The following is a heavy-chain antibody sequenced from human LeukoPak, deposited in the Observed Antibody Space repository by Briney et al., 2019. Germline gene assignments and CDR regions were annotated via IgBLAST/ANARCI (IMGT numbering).Heavy chain of an antibody. J-gene: IGHJ3*02. Sequence: GGSLRLSWAAAGFNFRIYGMHWVRQAPGKGLEWVAVAYDDGSNQYYADSVKGRFIISRDISKNTLYLQMNSLRAEDSALYYCARGGRGSAAVVAPRSFDIWGQGTMVTVSS. CDR2: AYDDGSNQ. V-gene: IGHV3-33*01. D-gene: IGHD3-22*01. CDR1: GFNFRIYG. CDR3: ARGGRGSAAVVAPRSFDI.